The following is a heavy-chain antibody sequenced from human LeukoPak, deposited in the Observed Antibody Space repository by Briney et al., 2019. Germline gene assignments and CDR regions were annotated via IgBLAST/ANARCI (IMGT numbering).Heavy chain of an antibody. V-gene: IGHV4-31*03. D-gene: IGHD4-17*01. Sequence: TPSETLSLTCTVSGGSISSGGYYWSWLRQHPGKGLEWIGYIYYSGSTYYNPSLKSRVTISVDTSKNHFSLNLSSVTAADTAVYYCARYAQLDDYGDYEDNFLFDYWGQGTLVTVSS. CDR1: GGSISSGGYY. J-gene: IGHJ4*02. CDR2: IYYSGST. CDR3: ARYAQLDDYGDYEDNFLFDY.